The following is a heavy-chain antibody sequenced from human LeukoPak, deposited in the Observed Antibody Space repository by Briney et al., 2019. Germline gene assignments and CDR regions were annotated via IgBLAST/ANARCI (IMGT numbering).Heavy chain of an antibody. D-gene: IGHD3-10*01. V-gene: IGHV4-34*01. CDR1: GGSFSGYY. Sequence: PSETLSLTCAVYGGSFSGYYWSWIRQPPGKGLEWIGEINHSGSTNYNPSLKSRVTISVDTSKNQFSLKLSSVTAADTAVYYCARAKYRVFDYWGQGTPVTVSS. CDR2: INHSGST. CDR3: ARAKYRVFDY. J-gene: IGHJ4*02.